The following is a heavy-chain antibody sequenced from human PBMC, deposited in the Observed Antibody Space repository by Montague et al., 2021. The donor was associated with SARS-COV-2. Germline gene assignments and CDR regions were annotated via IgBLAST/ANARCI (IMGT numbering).Heavy chain of an antibody. J-gene: IGHJ6*02. D-gene: IGHD6-13*01. CDR2: SDYSSKWHY. Sequence: CAISGDSVTVSRVSWDDRRRSRSNCIDLLGSSDYSSKWHYDYAVSVKSRILIIPNTSENQFSLQLNSVTPEDTAVYYCARDAHIGSTWPFSGYGMDVWGQGTTVTVSS. CDR1: GDSVTVSRVS. V-gene: IGHV6-1*01. CDR3: ARDAHIGSTWPFSGYGMDV.